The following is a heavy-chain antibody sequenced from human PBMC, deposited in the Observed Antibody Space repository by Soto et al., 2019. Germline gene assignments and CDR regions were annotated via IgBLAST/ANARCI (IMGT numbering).Heavy chain of an antibody. Sequence: QVQLVESGGGVVQPGRSLRLSCAASGFSFSSYNMHWVRQARGKGLEWVTFIWRDGNSQSHADSVKGRFTVARDNSKNTLYLHMDSLRGEGAAVYYCATDSWGPEVWGQGTTVTASS. J-gene: IGHJ6*02. CDR2: IWRDGNSQ. V-gene: IGHV3-33*01. CDR1: GFSFSSYN. CDR3: ATDSWGPEV. D-gene: IGHD7-27*01.